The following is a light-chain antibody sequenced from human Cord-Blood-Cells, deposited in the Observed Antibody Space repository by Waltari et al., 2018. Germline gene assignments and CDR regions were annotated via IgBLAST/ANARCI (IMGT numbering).Light chain of an antibody. V-gene: IGKV1-5*01. CDR3: QQYNSYSGT. J-gene: IGKJ1*01. CDR1: QSISSW. Sequence: DNQMTQSPSTPSASAGDRVTITCRASQSISSWLAWYQQKPGKAPKFLIYDASSLESGVPSRFSGSGSGTEFTLTISSLQPDDFATDYCQQYNSYSGTFGQGTKVEIK. CDR2: DAS.